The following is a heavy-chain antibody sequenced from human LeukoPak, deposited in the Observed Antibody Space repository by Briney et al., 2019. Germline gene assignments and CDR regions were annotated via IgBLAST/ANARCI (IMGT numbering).Heavy chain of an antibody. CDR2: FDPEDGET. V-gene: IGHV1-24*01. CDR1: GYTLTELS. CDR3: ATVPFHPTIVGVTARNAFDI. D-gene: IGHD1-26*01. J-gene: IGHJ3*02. Sequence: VASVKVSCKVSGYTLTELSMHWVRQAPGKGPEWMGGFDPEDGETIYAQKFQGRVTMIEDTSIDTAYMELSSLRSEDTAVYYCATVPFHPTIVGVTARNAFDIWGQGTMVTVSS.